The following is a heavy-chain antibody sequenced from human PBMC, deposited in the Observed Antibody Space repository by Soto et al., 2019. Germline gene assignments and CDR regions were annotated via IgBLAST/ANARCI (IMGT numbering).Heavy chain of an antibody. CDR1: GGSISSGGYS. D-gene: IGHD7-27*01. CDR3: ARGPRNWGLDY. J-gene: IGHJ4*02. V-gene: IGHV4-30-2*01. CDR2: IYHSGST. Sequence: SETLSLTCAVSGGSISSGGYSWSWIRQPPGKGLEWIGYIYHSGSTYYNPSLKSRVTISVDRSKNQFSLKLSSVTAADTAVYYCARGPRNWGLDYWGQGTLVTVSS.